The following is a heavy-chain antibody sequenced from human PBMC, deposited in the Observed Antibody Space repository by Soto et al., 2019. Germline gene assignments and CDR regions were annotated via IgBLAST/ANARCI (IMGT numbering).Heavy chain of an antibody. CDR2: IYYSGST. J-gene: IGHJ5*02. CDR1: GGSISSGGYY. CDR3: ARDRQLWFGDNWFDP. Sequence: SLTCTVSGGSISSGGYYWSWIRQHPGKGLEWIGYIYYSGSTYYNPSLKSRVTISVDTSKNQFSLKLSSVTAADTAVYYCARDRQLWFGDNWFDPWGQGTLVTVSS. D-gene: IGHD3-10*01. V-gene: IGHV4-31*03.